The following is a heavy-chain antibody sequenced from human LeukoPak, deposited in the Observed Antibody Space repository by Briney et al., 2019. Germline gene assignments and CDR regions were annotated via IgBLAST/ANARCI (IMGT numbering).Heavy chain of an antibody. Sequence: GGSLRLSCAASGFTFSSYEMNWVRQAPGKGLEWVSYISSSGSTIYYADSVKGRFTISRDNAKNSLYLQMNSLRAEDTAVYYCARNPRRAPSLPYYMDVWGKGTTVTVSS. V-gene: IGHV3-48*03. CDR1: GFTFSSYE. J-gene: IGHJ6*03. CDR2: ISSSGSTI. CDR3: ARNPRRAPSLPYYMDV.